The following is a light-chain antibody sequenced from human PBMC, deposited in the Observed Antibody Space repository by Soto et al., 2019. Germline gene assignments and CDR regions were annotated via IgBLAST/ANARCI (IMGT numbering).Light chain of an antibody. CDR2: EVS. CDR3: FSFTKDWPHV. Sequence: QSVLTQPASVSGSPGQSITISCTGSSSDIGAYNYVSWFQQYPGKAPKLIISEVSNRPSGVSNRFSGSKSGTAASLTISGLQTEDEADYFCFSFTKDWPHVFGTGTKLTV. CDR1: SSDIGAYNY. V-gene: IGLV2-14*01. J-gene: IGLJ1*01.